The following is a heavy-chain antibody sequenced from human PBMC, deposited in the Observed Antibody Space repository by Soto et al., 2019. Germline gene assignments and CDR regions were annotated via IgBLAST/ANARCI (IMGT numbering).Heavy chain of an antibody. J-gene: IGHJ6*02. Sequence: QVQLVQSGAEVKKPGSSVKVSCKASGGTFSSYAISWVRQAPGQGLEWMGGIIPIFGTADYAQKFQGRVTIXAXEXXSTAYMELSSLRSEDTAVYYCAGVETQRYYYGMDVWGQGTTVTVSS. D-gene: IGHD2-8*01. V-gene: IGHV1-69*12. CDR1: GGTFSSYA. CDR2: IIPIFGTA. CDR3: AGVETQRYYYGMDV.